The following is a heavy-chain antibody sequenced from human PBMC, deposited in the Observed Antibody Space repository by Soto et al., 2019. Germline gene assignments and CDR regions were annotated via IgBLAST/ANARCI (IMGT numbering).Heavy chain of an antibody. CDR3: AIEYSSSPPYYPIGY. CDR1: GGTFSSYS. Sequence: GALVKVSCKASGGTFSSYSISWVRQAPGQGLEWMGGIIPIFGTANYAQKFQGRVTITADESTSTAYMELSSLRSEDTAVYYCAIEYSSSPPYYPIGYWGQETLVTVSS. J-gene: IGHJ4*02. D-gene: IGHD6-6*01. V-gene: IGHV1-69*13. CDR2: IIPIFGTA.